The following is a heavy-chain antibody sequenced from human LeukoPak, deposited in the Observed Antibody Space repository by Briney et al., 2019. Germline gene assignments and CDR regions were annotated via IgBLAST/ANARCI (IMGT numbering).Heavy chain of an antibody. CDR2: ISGSGGST. CDR1: GFTFSSYA. D-gene: IGHD3-16*01. J-gene: IGHJ4*02. Sequence: PGGSLRLSCAASGFTFSSYAMSWVRQAPGRGLEWVSAISGSGGSTYYADSVKGRFTISRDNSKNTLCLQMNSLRAEDTAVYYCAKDGGEYGEFDYWGQGTLVTVSS. CDR3: AKDGGEYGEFDY. V-gene: IGHV3-23*01.